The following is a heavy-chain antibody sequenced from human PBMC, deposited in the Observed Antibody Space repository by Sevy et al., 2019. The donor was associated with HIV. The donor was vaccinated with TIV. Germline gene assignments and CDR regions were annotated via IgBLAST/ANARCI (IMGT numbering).Heavy chain of an antibody. CDR2: ISSSSSYI. CDR3: ASDMITFGGVIAPDAFDI. D-gene: IGHD3-16*02. CDR1: GFTFSSYD. J-gene: IGHJ3*02. V-gene: IGHV3-21*01. Sequence: GGSLRLSCTASGFTFSSYDMNWVRQAPGKGLEWVSSISSSSSYIYYADSVKGRFTISRDNAKNSLYLQMNSLRAEDTAVYYCASDMITFGGVIAPDAFDIWGQGTMVTVSS.